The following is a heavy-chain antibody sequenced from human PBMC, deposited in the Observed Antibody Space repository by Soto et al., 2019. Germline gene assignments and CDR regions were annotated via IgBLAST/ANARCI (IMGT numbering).Heavy chain of an antibody. Sequence: QVQLVQSGAEVKKPGASVKVSCKASGYTFTGYYMHWVRQDPGQGLEWMGWINPNSGGTNYAQKFQGRVTMTRDTSISTAYMELSRLRSDDTAVYYCASLVGFGELLYHPLGYWGQGTLVTVSS. V-gene: IGHV1-2*02. J-gene: IGHJ4*02. CDR3: ASLVGFGELLYHPLGY. D-gene: IGHD3-10*01. CDR2: INPNSGGT. CDR1: GYTFTGYY.